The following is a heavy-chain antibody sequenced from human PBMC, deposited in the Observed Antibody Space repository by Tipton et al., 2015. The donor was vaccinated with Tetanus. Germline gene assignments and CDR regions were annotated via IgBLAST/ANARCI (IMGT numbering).Heavy chain of an antibody. Sequence: SLRLSCAASGFTFSSYGMHWVRQAPGKGLEWVAVISYDGSNKYYADSVKGRFTISRDNSKNTLYLQMNSLRAEDTAVYYCAKGEGYIVVVPAAIHYWGQGTLVTVSS. J-gene: IGHJ4*02. CDR2: ISYDGSNK. CDR1: GFTFSSYG. CDR3: AKGEGYIVVVPAAIHY. D-gene: IGHD2-2*01. V-gene: IGHV3-30*18.